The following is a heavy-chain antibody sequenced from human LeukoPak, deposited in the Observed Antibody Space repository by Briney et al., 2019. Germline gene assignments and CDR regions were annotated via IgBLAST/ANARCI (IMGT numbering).Heavy chain of an antibody. CDR1: GGSFSGYY. D-gene: IGHD2-15*01. V-gene: IGHV4-34*01. Sequence: PSETLSLTCAVYGGSFSGYYWSWLRQPPGKGLEWIGEINHSGSTNYNPSLKSRVTISVDTSKNQFSLKLSSVTAADTAVYYRARGGIVVVVAALLLSRFDPWGQGTLVTVSS. CDR2: INHSGST. CDR3: ARGGIVVVVAALLLSRFDP. J-gene: IGHJ5*02.